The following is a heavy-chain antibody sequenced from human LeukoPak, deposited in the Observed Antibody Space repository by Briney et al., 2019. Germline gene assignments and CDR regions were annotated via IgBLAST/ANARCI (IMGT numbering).Heavy chain of an antibody. J-gene: IGHJ6*03. CDR2: ISAYNGNT. D-gene: IGHD3-3*01. V-gene: IGHV1-18*01. CDR3: ARGPRTQNYDYDFWSGYQYYYYYYYMDV. Sequence: ASVKVSCKASGYTFTSYGISWVRQAPGQGLEWMGWISAYNGNTNYAQKLQGRVTMTTDTSTSTAYMEVRSMISDDTAVYYCARGPRTQNYDYDFWSGYQYYYYYYYMDVWGKGTTVTVSS. CDR1: GYTFTSYG.